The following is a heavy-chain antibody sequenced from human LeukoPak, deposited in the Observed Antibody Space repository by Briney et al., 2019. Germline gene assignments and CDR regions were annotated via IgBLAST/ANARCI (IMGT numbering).Heavy chain of an antibody. CDR2: IKSDGSEK. CDR3: TREAF. CDR1: GFTFSNYW. Sequence: GGSLRLSCAASGFTFSNYWMSWVRQAPGEGLEWVANIKSDGSEKYYVDSVKGRFTISRDNAKTSLYLQMNSLRAEDTAVYYCTREAFWGQGTLVTVSS. V-gene: IGHV3-7*05. J-gene: IGHJ4*02.